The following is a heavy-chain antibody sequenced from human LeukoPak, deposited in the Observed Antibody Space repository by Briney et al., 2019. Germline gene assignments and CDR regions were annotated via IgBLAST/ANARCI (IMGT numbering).Heavy chain of an antibody. CDR3: AKWPPYW. CDR2: ISYDGSNK. V-gene: IGHV3-30-3*02. D-gene: IGHD2-15*01. CDR1: GFSFRNYA. Sequence: PGGSLRLSCAASGFSFRNYAMHWVRQAPGKGLEWVAVISYDGSNKYYADSVKGRFTISRDNSKNTLYLQMNSLRAEDTAVYYCAKWPPYWGVQGTLVTVSS. J-gene: IGHJ4*02.